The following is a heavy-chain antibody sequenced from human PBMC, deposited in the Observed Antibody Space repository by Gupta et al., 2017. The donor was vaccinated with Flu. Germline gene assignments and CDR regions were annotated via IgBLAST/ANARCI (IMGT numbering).Heavy chain of an antibody. V-gene: IGHV3-23*01. Sequence: WVRQAPGKGLEWVSAISGSGGSTYYADSVKGRFTISRDNSKNTLYLQMNSLRAEDTAVYYCAKGYYYDSSGYYLRAYFDYWGQGTLVTVSS. CDR3: AKGYYYDSSGYYLRAYFDY. D-gene: IGHD3-22*01. CDR2: ISGSGGST. J-gene: IGHJ4*02.